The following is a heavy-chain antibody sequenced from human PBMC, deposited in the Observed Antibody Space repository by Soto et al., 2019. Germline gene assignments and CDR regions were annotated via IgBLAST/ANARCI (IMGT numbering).Heavy chain of an antibody. V-gene: IGHV3-23*01. D-gene: IGHD3-22*01. CDR3: AKVMYYYHSSGSNFDY. Sequence: EVQLLESGGGLVQPGGSLRLSCAASGFTFSGYAMSWVRQAPGKGLEWVSAISGSGGSTYYADSVKGRFTISRDNSKNTLYLQMNSLRAEDTAVYYCAKVMYYYHSSGSNFDYWGQGTLVTVSS. CDR2: ISGSGGST. J-gene: IGHJ4*02. CDR1: GFTFSGYA.